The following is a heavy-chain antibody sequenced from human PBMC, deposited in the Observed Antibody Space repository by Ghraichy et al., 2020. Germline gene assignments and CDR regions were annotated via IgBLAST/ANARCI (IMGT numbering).Heavy chain of an antibody. CDR2: TYYRSKWYN. D-gene: IGHD6-6*01. Sequence: SQTLSLTCAISGDSVSSNSAAWNWIRQSPSRGLEWLGRTYYRSKWYNDYAVSVKSRITINPDTSKNQFSLQLNSVTPEDTAVYYCARDHRVEQLVGVYYSYGMDVWGQGTTVSVAS. CDR3: ARDHRVEQLVGVYYSYGMDV. J-gene: IGHJ6*02. V-gene: IGHV6-1*01. CDR1: GDSVSSNSAA.